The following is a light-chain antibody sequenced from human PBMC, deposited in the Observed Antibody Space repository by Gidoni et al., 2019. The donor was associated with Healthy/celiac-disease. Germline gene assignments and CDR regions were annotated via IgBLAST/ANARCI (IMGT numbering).Light chain of an antibody. J-gene: IGKJ4*01. CDR3: QQSSNWPLT. V-gene: IGKV3-11*01. CDR1: QSVNSY. Sequence: EIVLTQSPATLSLSPGERATLSCRASQSVNSYLAWYKQKPGQAPRLLIYDASNRATGIPARFSGSGSGTDFTLTISSLEPEDSAVYYCQQSSNWPLTFGGGTKVEIK. CDR2: DAS.